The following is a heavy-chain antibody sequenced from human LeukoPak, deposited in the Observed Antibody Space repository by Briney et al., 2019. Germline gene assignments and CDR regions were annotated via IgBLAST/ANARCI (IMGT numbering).Heavy chain of an antibody. CDR3: AGTADSYGYFQYYYYGMDV. D-gene: IGHD5-18*01. V-gene: IGHV3-7*01. CDR2: IKQDGSEK. Sequence: GGSLRLSSAASGFTFSSYWMSWVRQAPGKGLEWVANIKQDGSEKYYVDSVKGRFTISRDNAKNSLYLQMNSLRAEDTAVYYCAGTADSYGYFQYYYYGMDVWGQGTTVTVSS. J-gene: IGHJ6*02. CDR1: GFTFSSYW.